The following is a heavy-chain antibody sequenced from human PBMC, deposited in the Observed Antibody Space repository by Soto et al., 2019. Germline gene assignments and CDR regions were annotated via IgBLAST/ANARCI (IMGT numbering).Heavy chain of an antibody. CDR3: ALDSAATETNYHDY. J-gene: IGHJ4*02. CDR1: GFISSSYG. V-gene: IGHV3-33*01. Sequence: GGSLRLPCAASGFISSSYGIHWVRQAPGKGLEWLAVIWHDGSNKYYADSVTGRFTISRDNFKNTLYQQMNSLRAEDTAVYYCALDSAATETNYHDYWGQGTLVTVSS. CDR2: IWHDGSNK. D-gene: IGHD4-17*01.